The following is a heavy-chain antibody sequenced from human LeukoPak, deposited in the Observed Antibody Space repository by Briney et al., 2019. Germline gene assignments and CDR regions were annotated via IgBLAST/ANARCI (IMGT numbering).Heavy chain of an antibody. J-gene: IGHJ5*02. Sequence: GGRLRLSCAASVFTFSTNYMSWVRQTPGKGLEWVSVIYSGGSTYYADSVKGRFAISRDNSKNTLYLQMNSLRAEDTAVYYCASRATVTTDRFWFDPWGQGTLVTVSS. D-gene: IGHD4-11*01. V-gene: IGHV3-53*01. CDR2: IYSGGST. CDR1: VFTFSTNY. CDR3: ASRATVTTDRFWFDP.